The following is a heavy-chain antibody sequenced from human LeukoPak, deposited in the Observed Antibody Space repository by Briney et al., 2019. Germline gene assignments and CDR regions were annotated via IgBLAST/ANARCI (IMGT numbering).Heavy chain of an antibody. D-gene: IGHD2-2*01. Sequence: PSETLSLTCTASAGSISSYYWSWIRQPAGKGLDWIWRIYTSGSTNYNPSLKSRVTISVDTSKNQFSLKLSSVTAAETAVYYCARDRYCSSTSCYAFDIWGQGTMVTVSS. CDR3: ARDRYCSSTSCYAFDI. CDR2: IYTSGST. V-gene: IGHV4-4*07. CDR1: AGSISSYY. J-gene: IGHJ3*02.